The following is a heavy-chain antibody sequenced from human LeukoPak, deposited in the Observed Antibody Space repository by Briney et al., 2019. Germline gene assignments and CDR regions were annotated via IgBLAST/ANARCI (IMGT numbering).Heavy chain of an antibody. CDR1: GFNVSNNY. CDR3: TRADSSGYYFLVY. D-gene: IGHD3-22*01. V-gene: IGHV3-53*01. CDR2: IHSGGST. Sequence: PGGSLRLSCAASGFNVSNNYMTWVRQAPGKGLEWVSVIHSGGSTYYGDSVKGRFTISRDNSKNTLYLQMNSLRAEDTAVYYCTRADSSGYYFLVYWGQGTLVTVSS. J-gene: IGHJ4*02.